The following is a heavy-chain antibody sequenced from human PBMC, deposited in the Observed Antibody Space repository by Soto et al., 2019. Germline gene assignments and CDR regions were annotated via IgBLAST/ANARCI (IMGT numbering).Heavy chain of an antibody. CDR3: ARAALYGSGSYRGMDV. CDR2: IGTAGDT. V-gene: IGHV3-13*04. D-gene: IGHD3-10*01. J-gene: IGHJ6*02. CDR1: GFTFSRYD. Sequence: GGSLRLSCAPRGFTFSRYDMHWVRQATGKGMEWVSAIGTAGDTYYPGSVRGRFTISRENAKNSLYLQMNSLRAGDTAVYYCARAALYGSGSYRGMDVWGQGTTDIVSS.